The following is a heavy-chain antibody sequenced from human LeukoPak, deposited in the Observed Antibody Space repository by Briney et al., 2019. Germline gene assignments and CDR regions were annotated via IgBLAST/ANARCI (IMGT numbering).Heavy chain of an antibody. Sequence: PGGFLRLSCAASGFTFRNYLMNWVRQAPGKGLEWVSFISSAGGTIYYADSVKGRFTVSRDNGKNSLLLQMNSLRAEDTALYYCARGYSRAAFDIWGQGTVVAVSS. D-gene: IGHD2-15*01. CDR2: ISSAGGTI. CDR3: ARGYSRAAFDI. CDR1: GFTFRNYL. J-gene: IGHJ3*02. V-gene: IGHV3-48*01.